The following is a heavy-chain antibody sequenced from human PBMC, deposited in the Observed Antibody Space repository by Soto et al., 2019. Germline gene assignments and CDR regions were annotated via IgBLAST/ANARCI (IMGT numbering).Heavy chain of an antibody. D-gene: IGHD3-3*01. J-gene: IGHJ3*02. CDR2: INPSGGST. V-gene: IGHV1-46*01. CDR1: GYTFTSYI. CDR3: GIVRTRDFWRGYSRVDI. Sequence: QVLLVQSGAEVKKPGASVKVSCKTSGYTFTSYIIHWVRQAPGQGLEWVGLINPSGGSTNYAQNFQGRVTVTRDTSTSTVNMDLNSLRSEDTAIYYCGIVRTRDFWRGYSRVDIWGQGTMVTVSS.